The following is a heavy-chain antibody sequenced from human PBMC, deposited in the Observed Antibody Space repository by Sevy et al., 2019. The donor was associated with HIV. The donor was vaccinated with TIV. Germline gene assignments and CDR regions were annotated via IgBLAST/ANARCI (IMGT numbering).Heavy chain of an antibody. J-gene: IGHJ6*02. CDR1: GFTFSSYW. Sequence: GGSLRLSCAASGFTFSSYWMSWVRQAPGKGLEWVANIKQDGSEKYYVDSVKGRFTISRDNAKNSLYLQMNSLRAEDTAVYYCAREVGYSSSWYALYYYYSMDVWGQGTTVTVSS. V-gene: IGHV3-7*01. CDR3: AREVGYSSSWYALYYYYSMDV. CDR2: IKQDGSEK. D-gene: IGHD6-13*01.